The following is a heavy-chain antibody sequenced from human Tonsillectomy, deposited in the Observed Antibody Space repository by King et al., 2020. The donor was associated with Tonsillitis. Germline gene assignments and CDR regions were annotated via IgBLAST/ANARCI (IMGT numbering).Heavy chain of an antibody. CDR1: GFTFRTHG. D-gene: IGHD6-13*01. Sequence: VQLVESGGGVVQPGGSLRLSCAASGFTFRTHGMHWVRQAPGKGLYWVAFISYDGNDEYYAESVKGRFTISRYNSKNTLSLQMNSLRPGDTAVYYCAKDLGYLRYFMDVWGTGTTVTVS. CDR2: ISYDGNDE. J-gene: IGHJ6*03. V-gene: IGHV3-30*18. CDR3: AKDLGYLRYFMDV.